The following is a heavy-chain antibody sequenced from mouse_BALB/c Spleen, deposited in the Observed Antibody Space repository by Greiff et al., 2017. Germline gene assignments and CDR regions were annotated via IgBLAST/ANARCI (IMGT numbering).Heavy chain of an antibody. CDR1: GYTFTDYA. J-gene: IGHJ4*01. D-gene: IGHD2-1*01. CDR3: AGALYGNYPYAMDY. Sequence: QVQLQQSGPELVRPGVSVKISCKGSGYTFTDYAMHWVKQSPAKRLEWIGVISTYSGNTNYNQKFKGKATMTVDKSSSTAYMELARLTSEDSAIYYCAGALYGNYPYAMDYGGQGTSVTVAA. CDR2: ISTYSGNT. V-gene: IGHV1-67*01.